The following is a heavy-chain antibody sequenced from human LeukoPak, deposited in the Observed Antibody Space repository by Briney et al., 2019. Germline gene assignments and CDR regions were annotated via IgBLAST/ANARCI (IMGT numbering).Heavy chain of an antibody. V-gene: IGHV6-1*01. CDR2: TYYMSKWYN. D-gene: IGHD2-8*02. CDR3: ARDQSWTTGFDI. Sequence: SQTLSLPCAISGDSVSSNRATWNWLRQSPSRGLEWLGRTYYMSKWYNDYAVSVKSRITITPDTSKHQFSLQLNSVTPEDTAVYFCARDQSWTTGFDIWSQGTVVTVSS. J-gene: IGHJ3*02. CDR1: GDSVSSNRAT.